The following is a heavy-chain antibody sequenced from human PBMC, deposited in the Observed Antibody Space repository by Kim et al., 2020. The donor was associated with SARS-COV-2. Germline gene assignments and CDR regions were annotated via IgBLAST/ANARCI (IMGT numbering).Heavy chain of an antibody. CDR3: ARRPDILTGYVFDF. D-gene: IGHD3-9*01. J-gene: IGHJ4*02. CDR1: GASISDYY. Sequence: SETLSLRCSVSGASISDYYWAWFRQSPEKGLEWIAYVHVTGRTKYNPSLQSRVTISVDTSNNQFSLTLTSVTAADTAMYYCARRPDILTGYVFDFWGQGILVTVSS. V-gene: IGHV4-59*13. CDR2: VHVTGRT.